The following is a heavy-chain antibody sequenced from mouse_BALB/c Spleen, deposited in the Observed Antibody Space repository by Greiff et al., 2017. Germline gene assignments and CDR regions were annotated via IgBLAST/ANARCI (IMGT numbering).Heavy chain of an antibody. CDR2: ISYSGST. Sequence: VQLKESGPGLVKPSQSLSLTCTVTGYSITSDYAWNWIRQFPGNKLEWMGYISYSGSTSYNPSLKSRISITRDTSKNQFFLQLNSVTTEDTATYYCASYYYGYYFDYWGQGTTLTVSS. J-gene: IGHJ2*01. CDR1: GYSITSDYA. V-gene: IGHV3-2*02. D-gene: IGHD1-1*01. CDR3: ASYYYGYYFDY.